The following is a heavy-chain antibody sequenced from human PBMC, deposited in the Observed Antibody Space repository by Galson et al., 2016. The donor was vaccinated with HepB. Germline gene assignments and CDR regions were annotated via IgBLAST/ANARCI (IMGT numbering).Heavy chain of an antibody. CDR3: ARDPRKIRYQLLEIYYYYYAMDV. D-gene: IGHD2-2*01. V-gene: IGHV1-18*01. CDR2: ISAYNGNT. J-gene: IGHJ6*02. Sequence: QSGAEVKKPGASVQVSCKASGYTFTTYGISWVRQAPGQGLEWMGWISAYNGNTNYAQKLQGRVTMTTDTSTSTAYMELRSRRSDDPAVYYCARDPRKIRYQLLEIYYYYYAMDVWGQGTTVTVSS. CDR1: GYTFTTYG.